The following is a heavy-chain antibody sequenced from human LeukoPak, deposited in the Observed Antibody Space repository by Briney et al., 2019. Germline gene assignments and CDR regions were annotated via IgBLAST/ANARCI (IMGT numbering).Heavy chain of an antibody. Sequence: SETLSLTCTVSGASISIYYWSWIRQPAGKGREWIGRIYTSGSGNYSPSLKSRVTMSVDTSKNQFSLKLSSVTAADTAVYYCARDRGYSYGYWYFDLWGRGTLVTVSS. CDR3: ARDRGYSYGYWYFDL. CDR1: GASISIYY. V-gene: IGHV4-4*07. CDR2: IYTSGSG. J-gene: IGHJ2*01. D-gene: IGHD5-18*01.